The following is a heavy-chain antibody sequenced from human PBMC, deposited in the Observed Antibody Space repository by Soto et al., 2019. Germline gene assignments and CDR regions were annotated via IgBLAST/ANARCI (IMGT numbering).Heavy chain of an antibody. V-gene: IGHV3-23*01. CDR1: GFTFSSYA. Sequence: PGGYLRLSCAASGFTFSSYAMSWVRQAPGKGLEWVSAISGSDGSTDYADSVKGRFTISRDNSKSTLYLQMNSLRAEDTAVYYCAKYYYDCSGYRGDASDIWGQGTMVTVSS. CDR2: ISGSDGST. CDR3: AKYYYDCSGYRGDASDI. J-gene: IGHJ3*02. D-gene: IGHD3-22*01.